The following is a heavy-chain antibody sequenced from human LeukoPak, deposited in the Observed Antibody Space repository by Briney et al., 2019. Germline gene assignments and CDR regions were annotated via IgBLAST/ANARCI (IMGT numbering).Heavy chain of an antibody. J-gene: IGHJ4*02. Sequence: NPSETLSLTCTVSGGSISSYYWSWIRQPPGKGLEWIGYIYYSGSTNYNPSLKSRVTISVDTSKNQFSLKLSSVTAADTAVYYCARYSSGSKSFDYWGQGTLVIVSS. CDR3: ARYSSGSKSFDY. CDR2: IYYSGST. CDR1: GGSISSYY. D-gene: IGHD3-10*01. V-gene: IGHV4-59*01.